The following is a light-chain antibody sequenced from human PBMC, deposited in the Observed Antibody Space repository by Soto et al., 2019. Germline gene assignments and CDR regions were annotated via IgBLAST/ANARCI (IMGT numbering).Light chain of an antibody. Sequence: QSALTQPASVSGSPGQSITISCTGTSSDIGGYKYVSWYQQHPGKAPKLMIYEVSSRPSGVSNRFSGSKSGNTASLTISGLQAEDEADYYCSSYTSSSTQVFGTGTKVTVL. CDR3: SSYTSSSTQV. CDR2: EVS. CDR1: SSDIGGYKY. V-gene: IGLV2-14*01. J-gene: IGLJ1*01.